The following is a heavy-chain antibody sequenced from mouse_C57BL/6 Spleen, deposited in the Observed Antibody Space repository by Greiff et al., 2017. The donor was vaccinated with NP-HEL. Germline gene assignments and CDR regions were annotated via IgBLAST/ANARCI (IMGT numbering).Heavy chain of an antibody. Sequence: VQLQQPGAELVKPGASVKLSCKASGYTFTSYWMQWVKQRPGQGLEWIGEIDPSDSYTNYNQKFKGKATLTVDTSSSTAYMQLSSLTSEDSAVYYCARKRDYYGSSYVDYWGQGTTLTVSS. CDR1: GYTFTSYW. V-gene: IGHV1-50*01. CDR3: ARKRDYYGSSYVDY. CDR2: IDPSDSYT. J-gene: IGHJ2*01. D-gene: IGHD1-1*01.